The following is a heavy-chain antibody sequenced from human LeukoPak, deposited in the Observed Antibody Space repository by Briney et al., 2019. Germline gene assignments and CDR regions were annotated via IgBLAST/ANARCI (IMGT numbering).Heavy chain of an antibody. Sequence: SETLSLTWAVSGYSISSAYYWGWIRQPPGKGLEWIWSIYHSGSTSYHSSLKSPVTISVDTSKNQFSLKLSSVTAADTAVYYCARLLGYYFDYWGQGTLVTVSS. CDR2: IYHSGST. V-gene: IGHV4-38-2*01. D-gene: IGHD1-26*01. CDR1: GYSISSAYY. J-gene: IGHJ4*02. CDR3: ARLLGYYFDY.